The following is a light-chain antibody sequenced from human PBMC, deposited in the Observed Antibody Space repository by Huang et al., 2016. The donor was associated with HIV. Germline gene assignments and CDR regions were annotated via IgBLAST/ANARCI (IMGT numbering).Light chain of an antibody. CDR1: QSVTHS. V-gene: IGKV1-39*01. J-gene: IGKJ4*01. Sequence: DIQMTPSPSSLSAFVGDRVTITCRASQSVTHSLHWYQQKPGKAPKLLIYSASSLQSGVPSRFSGTGSGTYFTLTINSLQPEDFATYYCQQSYRAPLTFGGGTRVEIK. CDR3: QQSYRAPLT. CDR2: SAS.